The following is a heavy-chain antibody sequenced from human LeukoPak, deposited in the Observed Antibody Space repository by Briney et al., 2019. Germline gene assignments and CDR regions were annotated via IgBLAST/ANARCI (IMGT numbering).Heavy chain of an antibody. D-gene: IGHD3-10*01. V-gene: IGHV3-23*01. CDR3: AKDMSMVRGVMGYFDY. J-gene: IGHJ4*02. Sequence: GGSLRLSCAASGFTFTTYAMSWVRQAPGKGLEWVSIISGISDRVDYADSVKGRFTISRDNSNNMVYLQMNSLRAEDTALYYCAKDMSMVRGVMGYFDYWGQGTLVTVSS. CDR2: ISGISDRV. CDR1: GFTFTTYA.